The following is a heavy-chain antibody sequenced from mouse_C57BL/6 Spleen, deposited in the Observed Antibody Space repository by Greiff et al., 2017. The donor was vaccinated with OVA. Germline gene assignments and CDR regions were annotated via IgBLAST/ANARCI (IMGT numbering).Heavy chain of an antibody. CDR1: GYAFTNYL. CDR3: ARDSNYPCAY. J-gene: IGHJ3*01. D-gene: IGHD2-5*01. V-gene: IGHV1-54*01. CDR2: INPGSGGT. Sequence: VQGVESGAELVRPGTSVKVSCKASGYAFTNYLIEWVKQRPGQGLEWIGVINPGSGGTNYNEKFKGKATLTADKSSSTAYMQLSSLTSEDSAVYFCARDSNYPCAYWGQGTLVTVSA.